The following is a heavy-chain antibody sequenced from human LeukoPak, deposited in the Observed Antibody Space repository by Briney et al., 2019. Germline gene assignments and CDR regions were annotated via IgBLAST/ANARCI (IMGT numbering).Heavy chain of an antibody. CDR3: VRRMVGAIRPFDY. J-gene: IGHJ4*02. V-gene: IGHV4-30-4*08. CDR2: IYYSGST. Sequence: QPSQTLSLTCTVSGGSISSGGYYWSWIRQHPGEGLEWIGYIYYSGSTYYNPSLKSRVTISVDTSKNQFSLKLSSVTAADTAVYYCVRRMVGAIRPFDYWGQGTLVTVSS. CDR1: GGSISSGGYY. D-gene: IGHD1-26*01.